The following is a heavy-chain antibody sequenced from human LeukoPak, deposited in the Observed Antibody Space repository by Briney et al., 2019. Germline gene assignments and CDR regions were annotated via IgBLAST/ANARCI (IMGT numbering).Heavy chain of an antibody. J-gene: IGHJ4*02. V-gene: IGHV1-18*01. Sequence: ASVKVSCKASGYTFTSYGISWVRQAPGQGLEWMGWITAYNDNTYYAQKLQGRVTMTTDTSTSTAYMELRSLRSDDTAVYYCARDYGGNFAGAGYFDYWGQGTLVTVSS. D-gene: IGHD4-23*01. CDR3: ARDYGGNFAGAGYFDY. CDR1: GYTFTSYG. CDR2: ITAYNDNT.